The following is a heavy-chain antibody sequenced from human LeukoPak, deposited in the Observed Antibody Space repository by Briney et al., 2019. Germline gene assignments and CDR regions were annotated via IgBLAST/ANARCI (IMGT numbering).Heavy chain of an antibody. V-gene: IGHV3-74*01. Sequence: GGSLRLSCAASGFTFSSYWMHWVRQAPGKGLAWVSRINSGGSSTSYADSVKGRFTISRDNAKNTLYLQVNSLRAEDTAVYYCARADSRYCSSTSCYRSYDYWGQGTLVTVSS. CDR2: INSGGSST. CDR3: ARADSRYCSSTSCYRSYDY. D-gene: IGHD2-2*01. CDR1: GFTFSSYW. J-gene: IGHJ4*02.